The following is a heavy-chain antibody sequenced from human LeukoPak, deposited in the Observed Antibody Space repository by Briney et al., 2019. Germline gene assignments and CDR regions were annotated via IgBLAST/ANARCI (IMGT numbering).Heavy chain of an antibody. CDR3: ARNAGTKDYYYGMDV. Sequence: SETLSLTCTVSGSSINKYYWNWVRQPPGKGLEWIGYFFYSGSTRYNPSLKSRVTISGDMSNNQFSLRLTSLTAADTAVYYCARNAGTKDYYYGMDVWGQGTTVIVSS. J-gene: IGHJ6*02. D-gene: IGHD2-2*01. CDR1: GSSINKYY. CDR2: FFYSGST. V-gene: IGHV4-59*08.